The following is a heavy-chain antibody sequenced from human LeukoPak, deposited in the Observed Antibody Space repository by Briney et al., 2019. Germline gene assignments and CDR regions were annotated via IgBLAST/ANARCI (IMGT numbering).Heavy chain of an antibody. CDR1: GGSISSYY. Sequence: SETLSLTCTVSGGSISSYYWSWIRQPPGKGLEWIGYIYYSGSTNYNPSLKSRVTISVDTSKNQFSLKLSSVTAADTAVYYCARLNYDFWSGYPLPSDYWGQGTLDTVSS. J-gene: IGHJ4*02. CDR2: IYYSGST. V-gene: IGHV4-59*01. D-gene: IGHD3-3*01. CDR3: ARLNYDFWSGYPLPSDY.